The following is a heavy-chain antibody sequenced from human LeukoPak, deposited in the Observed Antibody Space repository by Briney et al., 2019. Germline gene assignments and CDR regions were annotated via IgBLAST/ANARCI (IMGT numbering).Heavy chain of an antibody. J-gene: IGHJ6*02. Sequence: GGSLRLSCAASGFTSSTYGMHWVRQAPGKGLEWVATISYDGRSEYFADSVKGRFIISRDNSKNTMSLQMNSPRPDDTAVYYCAKSFLDYSYYLFGMDVWGHGTAVTVSS. CDR2: ISYDGRSE. V-gene: IGHV3-30*18. CDR3: AKSFLDYSYYLFGMDV. D-gene: IGHD3-16*02. CDR1: GFTSSTYG.